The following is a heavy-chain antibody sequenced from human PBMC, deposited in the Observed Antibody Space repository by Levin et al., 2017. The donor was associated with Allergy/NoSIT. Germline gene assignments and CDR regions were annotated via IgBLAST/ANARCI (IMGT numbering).Heavy chain of an antibody. CDR1: GFSFTTTGVG. CDR2: IHCHDDK. J-gene: IGHJ4*02. D-gene: IGHD2-2*01. CDR3: AHRLLGYCSGSSCYGFDY. V-gene: IGHV2-5*01. Sequence: SGPTLVKPTQTLTLTCTFSGFSFTTTGVGVGWIRQPPGKALEWLGAIHCHDDKRYSPSLMSRLTITKDPSKNQVALTMTNMDPVDTATYYCAHRLLGYCSGSSCYGFDYWGQGTLVTVSS.